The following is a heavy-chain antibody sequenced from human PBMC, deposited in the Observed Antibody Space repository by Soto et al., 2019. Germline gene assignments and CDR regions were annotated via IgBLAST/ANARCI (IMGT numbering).Heavy chain of an antibody. Sequence: QVQLVQSGAEVRKPGASVKVSCKASGYTFTEYDISWVRQAPGQGLEWMGWISVYNDNRHYAEKVQGRVTLTKDKSTKTAYMEMRSLISDDTAIYYCARYRGDPYGYFDLWGRGTLVTVSS. V-gene: IGHV1-18*01. CDR3: ARYRGDPYGYFDL. CDR1: GYTFTEYD. CDR2: ISVYNDNR. D-gene: IGHD4-17*01. J-gene: IGHJ2*01.